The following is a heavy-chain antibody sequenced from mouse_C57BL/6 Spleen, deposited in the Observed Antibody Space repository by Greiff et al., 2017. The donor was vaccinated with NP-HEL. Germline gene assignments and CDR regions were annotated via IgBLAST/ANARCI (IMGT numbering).Heavy chain of an antibody. CDR1: GFTFSDYG. CDR2: ISSGSSTI. CDR3: ARGVTPV. J-gene: IGHJ2*01. Sequence: EVQVVESGGGLVKPGGSLKLSCAASGFTFSDYGMHWVRQAPEKGLEWVAYISSGSSTIYYADTVKGRFTISRDNAKNTLFLQMTSLRSEDTAMYYCARGVTPVWGQGTTLTVSS. V-gene: IGHV5-17*01. D-gene: IGHD2-3*01.